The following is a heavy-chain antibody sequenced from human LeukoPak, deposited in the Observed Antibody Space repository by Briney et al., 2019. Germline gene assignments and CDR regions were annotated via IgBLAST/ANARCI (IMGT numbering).Heavy chain of an antibody. D-gene: IGHD3-16*02. CDR3: AKGAFVRLGELSPH. Sequence: PGRSLRLSCAASGFTFRSYGMHWVRQAPGRGLEWVAFIQHDGTKTYYADSVKGRFTISRDSSENTLHLQMNILRTDDTAVYYCAKGAFVRLGELSPHWGQGTLVTVSS. CDR2: IQHDGTKT. J-gene: IGHJ4*02. V-gene: IGHV3-30*18. CDR1: GFTFRSYG.